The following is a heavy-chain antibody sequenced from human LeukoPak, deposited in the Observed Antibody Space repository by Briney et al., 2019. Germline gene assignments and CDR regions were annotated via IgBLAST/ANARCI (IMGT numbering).Heavy chain of an antibody. Sequence: ASVKVSCKASGYTFTSYAMNWVRQAPGQGLEWMGWINTNTGNPTYAQGFTGRFVFSLDTSVSTAYLRISSLKAEDTAVYYCARVYLGSSWYYGFDYWGQGTLVTVSS. CDR1: GYTFTSYA. CDR2: INTNTGNP. J-gene: IGHJ4*02. D-gene: IGHD6-13*01. V-gene: IGHV7-4-1*02. CDR3: ARVYLGSSWYYGFDY.